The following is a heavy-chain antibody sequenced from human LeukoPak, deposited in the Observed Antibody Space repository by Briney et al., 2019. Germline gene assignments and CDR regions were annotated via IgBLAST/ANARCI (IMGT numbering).Heavy chain of an antibody. D-gene: IGHD5-18*01. V-gene: IGHV1-18*01. CDR2: ISAYNGNT. CDR3: ARDSLPDTAMNGIDAFDI. Sequence: ASVKVSCKASGYTFTSYGISWVRQAPGQGLEWMGWISAYNGNTNYAQKLQGRVTMTTDTSTSTAYMELRSLRSDDTPVYYCARDSLPDTAMNGIDAFDIWGQGTMVTVSS. J-gene: IGHJ3*02. CDR1: GYTFTSYG.